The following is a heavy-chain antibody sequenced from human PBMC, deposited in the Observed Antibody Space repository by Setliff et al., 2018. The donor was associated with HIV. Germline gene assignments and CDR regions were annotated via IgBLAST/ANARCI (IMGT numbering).Heavy chain of an antibody. D-gene: IGHD3-10*01. V-gene: IGHV4-61*02. J-gene: IGHJ5*02. CDR1: GVFISGGSYY. CDR2: IYTSGST. Sequence: TLSLTCTVSGVFISGGSYYWSWIRQPAGKGLEWIGRIYTSGSTNYNPSLKSRVSISVDMSKNQFSLKLSSVTAADTAVYYCARENYGSGSLGVFDPWGQGTLVTVSS. CDR3: ARENYGSGSLGVFDP.